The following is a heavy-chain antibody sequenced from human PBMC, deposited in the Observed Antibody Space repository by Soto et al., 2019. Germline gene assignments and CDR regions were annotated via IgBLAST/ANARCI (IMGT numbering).Heavy chain of an antibody. J-gene: IGHJ6*03. V-gene: IGHV4-59*08. Sequence: SETLSLTCTVSGGSISSYYWSWIRQPPGKGLEWIGYIYYSGSTNYNPSLKSRVTISVDTSKNQFSLKLSSVTAADTAVYYCARRGNHYGSGSYYMGHYYYYMDVWGKGTTVTVSS. CDR1: GGSISSYY. CDR3: ARRGNHYGSGSYYMGHYYYYMDV. D-gene: IGHD3-10*01. CDR2: IYYSGST.